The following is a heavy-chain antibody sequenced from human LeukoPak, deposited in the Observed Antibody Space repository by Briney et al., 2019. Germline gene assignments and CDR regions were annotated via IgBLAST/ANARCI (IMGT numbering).Heavy chain of an antibody. D-gene: IGHD4-17*01. CDR3: ARGSDDYGDYYFDY. V-gene: IGHV3-7*01. Sequence: GGSLRLSCAASGFSFSGSYMSWVRQAPGKGLEWVANIKQDGSEKYYVDSVKGRFTISRDNAKNSLYLQMNSLRAEDTAVYYCARGSDDYGDYYFDYWGQGTLVTVSS. J-gene: IGHJ4*02. CDR2: IKQDGSEK. CDR1: GFSFSGSY.